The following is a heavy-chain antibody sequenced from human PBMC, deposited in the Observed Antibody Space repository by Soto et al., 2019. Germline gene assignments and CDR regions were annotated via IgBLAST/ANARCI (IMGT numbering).Heavy chain of an antibody. J-gene: IGHJ5*02. CDR1: GGSISSSNW. CDR3: GRVRPSGYVLS. CDR2: IYHSGST. Sequence: SETLSLTCAVSGGSISSSNWWSWVRQPPGKGLEWIGEIYHSGSTNYNPSLKSRVTISIDTSKNQFSLRLASVTAADTAFYYCGRVRPSGYVLSWGQGTLVTVSS. V-gene: IGHV4-4*02. D-gene: IGHD6-25*01.